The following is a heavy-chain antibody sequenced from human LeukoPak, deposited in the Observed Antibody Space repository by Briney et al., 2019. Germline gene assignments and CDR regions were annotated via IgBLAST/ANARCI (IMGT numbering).Heavy chain of an antibody. V-gene: IGHV1-46*01. CDR2: INPSGGST. J-gene: IGHJ4*02. CDR1: GYTFTSYY. Sequence: ASVKVSCKASGYTFTSYYMHWVRQAPGQGLEWMGIINPSGGSTSYAQRFQGRVTMTRDTSTSTVYMELSSLRSEDTAVYYWARDAGATTPSPDYWGQGTLVTVSS. CDR3: ARDAGATTPSPDY. D-gene: IGHD1-26*01.